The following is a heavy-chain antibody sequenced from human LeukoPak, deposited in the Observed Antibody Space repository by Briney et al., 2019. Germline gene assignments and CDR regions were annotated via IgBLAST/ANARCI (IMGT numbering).Heavy chain of an antibody. J-gene: IGHJ4*02. V-gene: IGHV1-18*04. Sequence: ASVKVSCKASGYTFTSYGISWVRHAPGQGLEWMGWISAYNGNTNYAQKLQGRVTITTDTSTSTAYMELRSLRSDDTAVYYCARGVSYYGSGSYGDYWGQGTLVTVSS. CDR3: ARGVSYYGSGSYGDY. D-gene: IGHD3-10*01. CDR1: GYTFTSYG. CDR2: ISAYNGNT.